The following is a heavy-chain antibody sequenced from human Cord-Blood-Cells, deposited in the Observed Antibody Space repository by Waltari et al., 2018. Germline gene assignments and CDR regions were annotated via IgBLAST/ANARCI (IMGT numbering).Heavy chain of an antibody. CDR3: ARHVPDYYDSSGYYLDY. Sequence: QVQLQQWGAGLLKPSETLSLTCAVYGGSFSGYYWSWIRQPPGKGLEWIGEINHSGSPNDNPSLKSRVTISVDTSKNQFSLKLSSVTAADTAVYYCARHVPDYYDSSGYYLDYWGQGTLVTVSS. CDR1: GGSFSGYY. CDR2: INHSGSP. J-gene: IGHJ4*02. V-gene: IGHV4-34*01. D-gene: IGHD3-22*01.